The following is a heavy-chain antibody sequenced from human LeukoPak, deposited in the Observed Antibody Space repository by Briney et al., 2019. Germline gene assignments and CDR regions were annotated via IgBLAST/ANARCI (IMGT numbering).Heavy chain of an antibody. CDR1: GFTFSTYE. Sequence: GGCLRLSCAASGFTFSTYEMNWVRQAPGRGLEWISCIRGKGTTVFYVDSVKGRFTISRDNAKNSLYLQMDRLRAEDTGIYYCARSRDFWTAPYYFDYWGQGILVAVSS. V-gene: IGHV3-48*03. CDR2: IRGKGTTV. J-gene: IGHJ4*02. D-gene: IGHD3/OR15-3a*01. CDR3: ARSRDFWTAPYYFDY.